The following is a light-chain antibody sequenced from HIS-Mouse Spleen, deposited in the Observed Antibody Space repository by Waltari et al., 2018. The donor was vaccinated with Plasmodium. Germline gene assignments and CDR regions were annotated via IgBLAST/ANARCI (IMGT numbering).Light chain of an antibody. V-gene: IGLV2-11*01. CDR3: CSYAGSYTLV. CDR2: DVS. J-gene: IGLJ2*01. CDR1: SSDVGGYNY. Sequence: QSALTQPRSVSGSPGQSVTISCTGTSSDVGGYNYVSWYQQHPGKAPKSRIYDVSRRPAGVPDLFSGSKAGNTASLPISGLQAEDEADYYCCSYAGSYTLVFGGGTKLTVL.